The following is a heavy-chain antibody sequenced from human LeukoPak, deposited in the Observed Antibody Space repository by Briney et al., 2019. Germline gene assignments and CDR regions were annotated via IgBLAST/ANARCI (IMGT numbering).Heavy chain of an antibody. CDR3: ARGPNKYDGGNSGSAWFDP. CDR2: MNPNSGNT. Sequence: GASVEVSCKASGYTFTSYDINWVRQATGLGPEWMGWMNPNSGNTGYAQKFQCRVTMTRNTSISTAYLELSSLTSEDTAVYYCARGPNKYDGGNSGSAWFDPWGQGSLVTVSS. D-gene: IGHD4-23*01. J-gene: IGHJ5*02. V-gene: IGHV1-8*01. CDR1: GYTFTSYD.